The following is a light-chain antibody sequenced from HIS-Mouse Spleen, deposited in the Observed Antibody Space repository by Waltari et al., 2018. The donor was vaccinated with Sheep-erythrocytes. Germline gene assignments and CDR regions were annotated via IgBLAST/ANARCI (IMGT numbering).Light chain of an antibody. V-gene: IGKV4-1*01. CDR3: QQYYSTLT. Sequence: DIVMTQSPDSLAVSLVERATINCKSSQSGLYSSNNKNYLTWYQQKPGQPPKLLIYWASTRESGVPDRFSGSGSGTDFTLTISSLQAEDVAVYYCQQYYSTLTFGGGTKVEIK. J-gene: IGKJ4*01. CDR1: QSGLYSSNNKNY. CDR2: WAS.